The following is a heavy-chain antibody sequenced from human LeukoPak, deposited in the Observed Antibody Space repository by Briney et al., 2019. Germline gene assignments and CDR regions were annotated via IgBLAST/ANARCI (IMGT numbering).Heavy chain of an antibody. Sequence: GGSLRLSCAASGFTFSSHVMNWVRQAPGKGLEWVSVISGGSNTYYADSVKGRFTISRDNSKNTLHLQMNSLRAEDTAVYYCAKAPSGSYVPFEFWGQGTLVTVSS. CDR2: ISGGSNT. CDR3: AKAPSGSYVPFEF. V-gene: IGHV3-23*01. CDR1: GFTFSSHV. J-gene: IGHJ4*02. D-gene: IGHD1-26*01.